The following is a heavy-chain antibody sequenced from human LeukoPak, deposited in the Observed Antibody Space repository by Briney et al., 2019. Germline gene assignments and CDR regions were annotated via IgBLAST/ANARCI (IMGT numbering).Heavy chain of an antibody. V-gene: IGHV3-33*01. CDR3: ARDSDSSGYSDY. CDR2: IWYDGSNK. CDR1: AFTFSSYG. D-gene: IGHD3-22*01. Sequence: PGRSLSLSCAASAFTFSSYGMHCVRQAPGKGLEWVAVIWYDGSNKDYAASVKGRFTISRDNSKNTLYLQMNSLRAEDTAVYYCARDSDSSGYSDYWGQGTLVTVSS. J-gene: IGHJ4*02.